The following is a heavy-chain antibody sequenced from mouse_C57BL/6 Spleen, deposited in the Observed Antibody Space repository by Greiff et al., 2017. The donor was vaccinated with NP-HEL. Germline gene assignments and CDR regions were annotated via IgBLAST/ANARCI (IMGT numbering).Heavy chain of an antibody. CDR1: GYAFSSSW. CDR3: ARYSIYYGHEGYFDV. D-gene: IGHD2-1*01. CDR2: IYPGDGDT. J-gene: IGHJ1*03. V-gene: IGHV1-82*01. Sequence: QVQLQQSGPELVKPGASVKISCKASGYAFSSSWMNWVKQRPGKGLEWIGRIYPGDGDTNYNGKFKGKDTLTADKSSSTAYMQLSSLTSEDTAVYFCARYSIYYGHEGYFDVGGTGTTVTVSS.